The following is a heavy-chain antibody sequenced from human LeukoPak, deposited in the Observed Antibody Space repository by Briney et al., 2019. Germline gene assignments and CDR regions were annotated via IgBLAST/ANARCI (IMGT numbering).Heavy chain of an antibody. CDR1: GFTFNSYG. Sequence: GGSLRLSCAASGFTFNSYGMHWVRQAPGKGLDWVAFIRYDGSIKHYADSVKGRFTFSRDNSKNTLFLQMNGLRPEDTAVYYCGKGSSTSGCPDYWGQGTLVTVSS. J-gene: IGHJ4*02. V-gene: IGHV3-30*02. CDR2: IRYDGSIK. D-gene: IGHD6-19*01. CDR3: GKGSSTSGCPDY.